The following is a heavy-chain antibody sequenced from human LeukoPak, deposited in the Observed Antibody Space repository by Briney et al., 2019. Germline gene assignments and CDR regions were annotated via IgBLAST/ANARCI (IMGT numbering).Heavy chain of an antibody. D-gene: IGHD6-19*01. Sequence: PGGSLRLSCAASGFTFSSYWMHWVRHAPGKGLVWVSRINSDGSSTSYADSVKGRFTISRDNAKNTLYLQMNSLRAEDTAVYYCAKVRWDNSGWYYLDYWGQGTLVTVSS. CDR2: INSDGSST. CDR3: AKVRWDNSGWYYLDY. J-gene: IGHJ4*02. CDR1: GFTFSSYW. V-gene: IGHV3-74*01.